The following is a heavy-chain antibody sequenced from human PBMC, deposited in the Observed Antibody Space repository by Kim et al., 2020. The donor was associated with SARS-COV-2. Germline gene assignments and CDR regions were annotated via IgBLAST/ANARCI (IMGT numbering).Heavy chain of an antibody. Sequence: ADSVKGRLIISRDNSQNTLYLQMNSLRAEDTAVYYCATVVFYYDAGYFKNWGQGTLVIVSS. D-gene: IGHD3-22*01. J-gene: IGHJ1*01. V-gene: IGHV3-66*01. CDR3: ATVVFYYDAGYFKN.